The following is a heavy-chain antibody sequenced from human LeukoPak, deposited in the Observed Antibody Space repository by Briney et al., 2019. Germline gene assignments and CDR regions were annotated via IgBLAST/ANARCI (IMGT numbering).Heavy chain of an antibody. D-gene: IGHD3-9*01. CDR1: GGSISSYY. J-gene: IGHJ4*02. Sequence: SETLSPTCTVSGGSISSYYWSWIRQPPGKGLEWMGYIYYSGSTNYNPSLKSRVTISVDTSKNQSSLKLSSVTAADTAVYYCARVGYDILTGYPARFDYWGQGTLVTVSS. V-gene: IGHV4-59*01. CDR2: IYYSGST. CDR3: ARVGYDILTGYPARFDY.